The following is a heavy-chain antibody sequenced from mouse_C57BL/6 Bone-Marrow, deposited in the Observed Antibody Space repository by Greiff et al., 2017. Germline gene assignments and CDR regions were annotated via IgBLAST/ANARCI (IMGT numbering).Heavy chain of an antibody. CDR2: IDPSDSYT. D-gene: IGHD1-1*01. Sequence: QVQLQQPGAELVMPGASVKLSCKASGYTFTSYWMHWVKQRPGPGLEWIGEIDPSDSYTHYNQKFKGKSTLTVAKSSSTAYMQLSSLTSEDSAVYYCARECGTTVPWYFDVWGTGTTVTVSS. CDR1: GYTFTSYW. J-gene: IGHJ1*03. CDR3: ARECGTTVPWYFDV. V-gene: IGHV1-69*01.